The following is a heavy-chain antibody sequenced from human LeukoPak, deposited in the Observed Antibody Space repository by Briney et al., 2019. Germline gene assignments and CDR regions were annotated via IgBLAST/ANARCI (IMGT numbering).Heavy chain of an antibody. CDR2: IKQDGSEI. CDR1: GFTFSSYW. Sequence: PGVSLRLSCAASGFTFSSYWMSWVRQAPGKGPEWVANIKQDGSEINYVGSVKGRFTISRDNAKNSLYLQLNSLRAEDSAVYYCARDQDTFRFDPWGQGTLVTV. J-gene: IGHJ5*02. CDR3: ARDQDTFRFDP. V-gene: IGHV3-7*04. D-gene: IGHD2-21*01.